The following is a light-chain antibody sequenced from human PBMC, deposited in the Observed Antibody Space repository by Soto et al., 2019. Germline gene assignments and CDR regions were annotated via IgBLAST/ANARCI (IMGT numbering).Light chain of an antibody. CDR2: DAS. CDR3: QQYNSYPWT. V-gene: IGKV1-5*01. J-gene: IGKJ1*01. CDR1: QSISSW. Sequence: DIQMTQSPSTLSASVEDRVTTTCRASQSISSWLAWYQQKPGKAPKLLIYDASSLESGVPSRFSGSGSGTEFTLTISSLQPDDFATYYCQQYNSYPWTFGQGTKVDIK.